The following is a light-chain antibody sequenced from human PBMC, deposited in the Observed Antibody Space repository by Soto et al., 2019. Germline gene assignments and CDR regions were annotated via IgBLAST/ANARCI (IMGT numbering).Light chain of an antibody. Sequence: EIVFTQSPGTLSLSPGERATLSCRASQSVRSNFLAWYQQKPGQAPRLLIYGASNRATGIPDRFSGSGSGTDFTLTITXLEPEDFAMYYCQRYDSFRTFGQGTKVDIK. V-gene: IGKV3-20*01. CDR3: QRYDSFRT. J-gene: IGKJ1*01. CDR2: GAS. CDR1: QSVRSNF.